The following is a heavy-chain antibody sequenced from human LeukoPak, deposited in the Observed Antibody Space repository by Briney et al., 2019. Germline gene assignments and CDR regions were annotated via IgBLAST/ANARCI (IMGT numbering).Heavy chain of an antibody. V-gene: IGHV3-11*01. CDR1: GFTFSHYY. J-gene: IGHJ6*02. CDR3: AREASGVSYLGGLDV. CDR2: ISSSGSTI. Sequence: GGSLRLSCAASGFTFSHYYMSWIRQAPGKGLEGVSYISSSGSTIYYADSVKGRFTISRDNAKNSLYLQMNSLRAEDTAVYYCAREASGVSYLGGLDVWGQGTTVTVSS. D-gene: IGHD6-13*01.